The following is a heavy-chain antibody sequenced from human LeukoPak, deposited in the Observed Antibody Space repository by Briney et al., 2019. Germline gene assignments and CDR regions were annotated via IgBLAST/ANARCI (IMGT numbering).Heavy chain of an antibody. V-gene: IGHV4-59*01. CDR1: GVSINNYY. CDR3: ARSRGYSGYAYDAFDI. Sequence: SGTLSLTCSVSGVSINNYYWSWIREPPGRGLEWIGYVYYSGSTNYNPSLKSRVTTSVDTSKNQFSLKLSSVTAADTAVYYCARSRGYSGYAYDAFDIWGQGTMVTVSS. CDR2: VYYSGST. D-gene: IGHD5-12*01. J-gene: IGHJ3*02.